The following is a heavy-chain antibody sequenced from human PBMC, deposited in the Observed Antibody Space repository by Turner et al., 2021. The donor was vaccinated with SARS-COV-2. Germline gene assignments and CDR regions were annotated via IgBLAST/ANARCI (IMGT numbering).Heavy chain of an antibody. D-gene: IGHD3-22*01. Sequence: EVQLLESGGGLVQPGGSLRLSCEASGFTFSSYAMSWVRQAPGKGLEWVLAISGSGGSTYYADSVKGRFTISRDNSKNTLYLQMNSLRAEDTAVYYCAKADRVMIVVVITLFDYWGQGTLVTVSS. CDR1: GFTFSSYA. V-gene: IGHV3-23*01. CDR3: AKADRVMIVVVITLFDY. J-gene: IGHJ4*02. CDR2: ISGSGGST.